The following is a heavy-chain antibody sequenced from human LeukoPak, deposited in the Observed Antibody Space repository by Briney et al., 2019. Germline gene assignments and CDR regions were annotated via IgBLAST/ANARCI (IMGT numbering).Heavy chain of an antibody. CDR2: IYPGDSNT. Sequence: GESLKICCKGSGYIFTDYWVGWVRQMPGKGLEWMGVIYPGDSNTRYSPSFQGQVTISVDKSISTAYLQWSSLKASDTAMYYCASPYSSAWYGGAFDIWGQGTMVTVSS. V-gene: IGHV5-51*01. CDR1: GYIFTDYW. D-gene: IGHD6-19*01. J-gene: IGHJ3*02. CDR3: ASPYSSAWYGGAFDI.